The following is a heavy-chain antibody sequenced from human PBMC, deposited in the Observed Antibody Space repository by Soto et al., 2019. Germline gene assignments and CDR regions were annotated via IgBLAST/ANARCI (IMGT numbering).Heavy chain of an antibody. V-gene: IGHV3-23*01. D-gene: IGHD3-22*01. CDR2: ISGSGGST. CDR1: GFTFSNYA. Sequence: GSLRLSCAGSGFTFSNYAMSWVRQAPGKGLAWVSAISGSGGSTYYAYSVKGRFAISRDNSKNTLYLQMNSLRAEDTAVYYWARLGYFEDSGYSYFAPGGHGPLANFPS. CDR3: ARLGYFEDSGYSYFAP. J-gene: IGHJ5*02.